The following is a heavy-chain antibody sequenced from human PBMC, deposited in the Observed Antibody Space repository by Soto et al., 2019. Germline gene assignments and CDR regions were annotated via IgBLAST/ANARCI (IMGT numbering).Heavy chain of an antibody. V-gene: IGHV3-7*03. CDR2: IKRGGDEK. CDR3: VGSSVWIFDY. D-gene: IGHD3-22*01. J-gene: IGHJ4*02. CDR1: GFTFDTYW. Sequence: EVLLVESGGGLVQPGGSLRLSCAASGFTFDTYWMTWVRQAPGQGLEWVASIKRGGDEKRYVDSVQGRFVISRDDGKKSVSLQMDSLTAEDTATYYCVGSSVWIFDYWGQGTLVTVSS.